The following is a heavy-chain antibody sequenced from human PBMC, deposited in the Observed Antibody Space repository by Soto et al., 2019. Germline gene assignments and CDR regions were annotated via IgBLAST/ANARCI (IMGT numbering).Heavy chain of an antibody. D-gene: IGHD2-8*01. CDR3: ARSAIVLMVYAIPSPDY. J-gene: IGHJ4*02. CDR1: GYTFTSYY. CDR2: INPSGGST. Sequence: QVQLVQSGAEVKKPGASVKVSCKASGYTFTSYYMHWVRQAPGQGLEWMGIINPSGGSTSYAQKFQGRVTMTRDTSTSTVYMELSSLRCEDTAVYYCARSAIVLMVYAIPSPDYWGQGTLVTVSS. V-gene: IGHV1-46*01.